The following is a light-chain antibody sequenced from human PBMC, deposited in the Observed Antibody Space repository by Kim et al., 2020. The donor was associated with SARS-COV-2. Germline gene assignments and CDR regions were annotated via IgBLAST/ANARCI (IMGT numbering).Light chain of an antibody. Sequence: VASGRTARITCGGNKRGTKSDHWYQPKSDVAPILVIYCDTDRPSGNPERLSGSKAGNTATLTISRVEAGDEADSYCQVWDSNYHVVFGGGTQLTVL. J-gene: IGLJ2*01. CDR3: QVWDSNYHVV. CDR2: CDT. V-gene: IGLV3-21*04. CDR1: KRGTKS.